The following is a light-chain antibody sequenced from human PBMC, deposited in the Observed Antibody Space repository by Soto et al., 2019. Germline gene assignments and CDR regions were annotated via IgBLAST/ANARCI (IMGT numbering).Light chain of an antibody. CDR1: QSVSSY. J-gene: IGKJ4*01. CDR3: QQRSIWVT. V-gene: IGKV3-11*01. CDR2: DAS. Sequence: EVVLTQSPTTLSLSPGDRATLSCRASQSVSSYLAWYQQKPGQAPRLLIYDASKRATSIPARFSGSGSGTDFTLTISSLEPEDFAVYYCQQRSIWVTFGGGTKVEIK.